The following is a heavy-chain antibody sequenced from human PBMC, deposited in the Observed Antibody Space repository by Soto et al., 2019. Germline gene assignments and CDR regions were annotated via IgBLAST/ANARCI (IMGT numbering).Heavy chain of an antibody. V-gene: IGHV3-30*18. CDR1: GFTFSSYG. J-gene: IGHJ6*02. CDR3: AKIGRYCSSSSCRNSYYYYGMDV. Sequence: QVQLVESGGGVVQPGRSLRLSCAASGFTFSSYGMHWVRQAPGKGLEWVAVISYDGKNKYYADSVKGRFTISRDNSKNTLYLQMNSLRDEDTAVYYCAKIGRYCSSSSCRNSYYYYGMDVWGQGTTVTVSS. D-gene: IGHD2-2*01. CDR2: ISYDGKNK.